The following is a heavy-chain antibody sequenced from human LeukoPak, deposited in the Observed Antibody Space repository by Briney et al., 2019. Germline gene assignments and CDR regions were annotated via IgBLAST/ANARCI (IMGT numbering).Heavy chain of an antibody. CDR1: GITLPSYS. D-gene: IGHD1-1*01. V-gene: IGHV3-48*01. CDR3: ARVILERPWIDSFDM. CDR2: INSGSYTI. Sequence: GGSLRLSCGALGITLPSYSLDGVRQAPGKGLEWVSHINSGSYTIYSADSVKGRFTISRDNAANSLYLQMNSRRGHDPAFQCCARVILERPWIDSFDMWGQETIVTVSS. J-gene: IGHJ3*02.